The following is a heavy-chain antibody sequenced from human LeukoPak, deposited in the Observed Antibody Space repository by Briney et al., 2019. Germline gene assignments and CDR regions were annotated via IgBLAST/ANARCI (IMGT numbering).Heavy chain of an antibody. CDR2: VQYSGNT. CDR3: ARGINVGATSY. D-gene: IGHD1-26*01. V-gene: IGHV4-59*01. CDR1: GGXISTYY. J-gene: IGHJ4*02. Sequence: SETLSLTCTVSGGXISTYYCSWVRQSPGKGLEWIGCVQYSGNTKYNPLFKSRVTISVDTSKNQFSLRLSSVTTADTAMYFCARGINVGATSYWGQGTLVTVSA.